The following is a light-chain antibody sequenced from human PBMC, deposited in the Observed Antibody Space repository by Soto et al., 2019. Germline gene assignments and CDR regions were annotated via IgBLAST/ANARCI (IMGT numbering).Light chain of an antibody. CDR2: GAS. J-gene: IGKJ2*01. CDR1: QSVASNY. Sequence: EIVLTQSPATLSLSPGERATLSCRASQSVASNYLAWFQQRPGQAPRLLIDGASSRATGIPDRFSGSGSGTDFTLTISRLGPEDFAVYYCQQAGSSPYTFGQGTKLEI. V-gene: IGKV3-20*01. CDR3: QQAGSSPYT.